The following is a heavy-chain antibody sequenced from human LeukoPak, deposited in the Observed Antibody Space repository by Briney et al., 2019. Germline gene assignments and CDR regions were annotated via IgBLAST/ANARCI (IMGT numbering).Heavy chain of an antibody. V-gene: IGHV3-11*01. D-gene: IGHD5-12*01. CDR2: INQNSYTI. Sequence: GGSLRLSCAASGFTFGDYYMTWIRHAPGRGLECSSNINQNSYTIYYADAVRGRFTISRENARSSPFLDMNSLRVEDTAVYYCARDRRSPHSDYDWGHPDSWGQGTLVAVSS. CDR1: GFTFGDYY. CDR3: ARDRRSPHSDYDWGHPDS. J-gene: IGHJ4*02.